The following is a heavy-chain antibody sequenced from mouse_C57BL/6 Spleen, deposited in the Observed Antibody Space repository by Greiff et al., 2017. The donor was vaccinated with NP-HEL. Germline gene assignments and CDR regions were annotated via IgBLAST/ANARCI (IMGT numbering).Heavy chain of an antibody. Sequence: EVNLVESGGGLVKPGGSLKLSCAASGFTFSSYTMSWVRQTPEKRLEWVATISGGGGNTYYPDSVKGRFTISRDNAKNTLYLQMSSLRSEDTALYYCARREDFDYWGQGTTLTVSS. CDR1: GFTFSSYT. J-gene: IGHJ2*01. V-gene: IGHV5-9*01. CDR3: ARREDFDY. CDR2: ISGGGGNT.